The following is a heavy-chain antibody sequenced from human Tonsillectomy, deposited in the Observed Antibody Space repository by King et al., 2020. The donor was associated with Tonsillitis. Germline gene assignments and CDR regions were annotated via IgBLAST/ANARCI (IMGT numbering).Heavy chain of an antibody. CDR1: GYTFTGYY. J-gene: IGHJ4*02. V-gene: IGHV1-2*05. Sequence: VQLVQSGAEVKKPGASVKVSCKASGYTFTGYYLHWVRQAPGQGLDWMGRINPNSGATNYAQRFQGRVTMTRDTSISTAYMELNRLRSDDTVVYYCATGGTIVGATSYYFDYWGQGTLVTVSS. CDR3: ATGGTIVGATSYYFDY. D-gene: IGHD1-26*01. CDR2: INPNSGAT.